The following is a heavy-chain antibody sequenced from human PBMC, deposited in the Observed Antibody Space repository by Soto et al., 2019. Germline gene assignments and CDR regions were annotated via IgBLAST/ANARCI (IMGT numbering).Heavy chain of an antibody. CDR3: ARSTGWMGVDY. CDR2: ISNTGGT. Sequence: SETLSLTCSVSGGSISGYYWNWIRQPPGQGLEWIGYISNTGGTYYNASLKSRVTISLDTSKNQFSLRLNSVAAADTAIYYCARSTGWMGVDYWGQGTLVTVSS. CDR1: GGSISGYY. J-gene: IGHJ4*02. V-gene: IGHV4-59*08. D-gene: IGHD6-19*01.